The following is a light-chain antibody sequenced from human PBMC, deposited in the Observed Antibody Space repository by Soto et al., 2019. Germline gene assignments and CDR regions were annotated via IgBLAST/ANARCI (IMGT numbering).Light chain of an antibody. Sequence: DIQMTQSPSTLSASVGDRVTITCRASQTIINWLAWYQQKPGKAPKLLIYKASTLEGEVPSRFSGSGSETEFTLTINSMQPDDSANYYCQQYHTYWWTFGQGTKVDIK. CDR3: QQYHTYWWT. J-gene: IGKJ1*01. CDR2: KAS. V-gene: IGKV1-5*03. CDR1: QTIINW.